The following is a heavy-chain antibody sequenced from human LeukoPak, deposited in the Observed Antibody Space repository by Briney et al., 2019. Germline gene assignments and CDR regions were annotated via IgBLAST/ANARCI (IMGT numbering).Heavy chain of an antibody. CDR1: GGSISSYY. J-gene: IGHJ4*02. CDR2: IYYSGST. Sequence: PSETLSLTCTVSGGSISSYYWSWIRQPPGKGLEWIGYIYYSGSTNYNPSLKSRVTISVDTSKNQFSLKVSSVTAADTAVYYCARGRYYYDSASDYWGQGTLVTVSS. CDR3: ARGRYYYDSASDY. D-gene: IGHD3-22*01. V-gene: IGHV4-59*01.